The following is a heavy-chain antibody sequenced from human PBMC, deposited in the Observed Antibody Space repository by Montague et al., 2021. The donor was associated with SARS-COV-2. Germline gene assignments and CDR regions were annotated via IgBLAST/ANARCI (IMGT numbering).Heavy chain of an antibody. CDR3: ARLGDGVVPSPILGVGPYYSYYYMDV. CDR2: INHSGSA. D-gene: IGHD3-10*01. J-gene: IGHJ6*03. CDR1: GGSFSGYY. V-gene: IGHV4-34*01. Sequence: SETLSLTCAVYGGSFSGYYWNWIRQPPGKGLEWIGEINHSGSAKYNPSLKRRVTISVDTSKNQFSLKLTSVAAADTAVYYCARLGDGVVPSPILGVGPYYSYYYMDVWGKGTTVTVSS.